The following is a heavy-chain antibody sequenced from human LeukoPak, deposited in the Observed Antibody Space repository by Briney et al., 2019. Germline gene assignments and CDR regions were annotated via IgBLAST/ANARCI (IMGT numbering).Heavy chain of an antibody. J-gene: IGHJ4*02. CDR3: AKDNNYYDSSGLDY. Sequence: GGSLRLSCAASGFTFDDFTMHWVRQAPGKGLEWVSLISWDGGSRYYADSVKGRFTISRDNSKNTLYLQMNSLRAEDTAVYYCAKDNNYYDSSGLDYWGQGTLVTVSS. CDR2: ISWDGGSR. V-gene: IGHV3-43*01. D-gene: IGHD3-22*01. CDR1: GFTFDDFT.